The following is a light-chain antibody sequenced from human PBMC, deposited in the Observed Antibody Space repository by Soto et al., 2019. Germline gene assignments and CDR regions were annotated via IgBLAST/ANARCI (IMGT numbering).Light chain of an antibody. CDR2: GAS. J-gene: IGKJ1*01. Sequence: EIVLTQSPATLSVSPVERATLSCMASQSVSSNLAWYQQIPGQAPRLLIYGASTRATGIPARFSGSGSGTEFTLTISGLDPEDFATYYCQQTYSTPPTFGQGTKVDIK. CDR3: QQTYSTPPT. V-gene: IGKV3-15*01. CDR1: QSVSSN.